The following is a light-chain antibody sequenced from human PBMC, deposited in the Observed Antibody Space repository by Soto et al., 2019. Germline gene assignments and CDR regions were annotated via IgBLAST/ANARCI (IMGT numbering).Light chain of an antibody. CDR3: SSFTSSVTYV. V-gene: IGLV2-14*01. CDR2: DVS. CDR1: SSDVGGHNS. Sequence: QSALTQPASVSGSPGQAITISCTGTSSDVGGHNSVSWYRQDPGKAPKLMIYDVSNRPSGVSDRFSGSKSGNTASLTISGLQIEDEADYYCSSFTSSVTYVFGTGTKATV. J-gene: IGLJ1*01.